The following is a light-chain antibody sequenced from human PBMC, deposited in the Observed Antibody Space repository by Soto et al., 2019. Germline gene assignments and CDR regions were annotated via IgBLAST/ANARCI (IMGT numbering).Light chain of an antibody. CDR2: LNSDGSH. CDR3: QTWGTGIQV. Sequence: QTVVTQSPSASASLGASVKLTCTLSSGHSSYAIAWHQQQPDKGPRYLMKLNSDGSHSKGDGIPDRFSGSSSGAERYLTISSPQSEDEADYYCQTWGTGIQVFGGGTKLTVL. CDR1: SGHSSYA. J-gene: IGLJ2*01. V-gene: IGLV4-69*01.